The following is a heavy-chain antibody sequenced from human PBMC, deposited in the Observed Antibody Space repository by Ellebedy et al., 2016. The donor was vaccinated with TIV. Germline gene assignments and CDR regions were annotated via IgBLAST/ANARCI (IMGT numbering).Heavy chain of an antibody. J-gene: IGHJ4*02. CDR1: GFTFSSYT. CDR3: APGAMADY. Sequence: GESLKISCAASGFTFSSYTMNWVRQAPGKGLEWVSSISGSSTYIYYADSVKGRFAISSDNAKNSLYLQMNSLRAEDTAIYYCAPGAMADYWGQGTVVTVSS. V-gene: IGHV3-21*04. CDR2: ISGSSTYI. D-gene: IGHD5-18*01.